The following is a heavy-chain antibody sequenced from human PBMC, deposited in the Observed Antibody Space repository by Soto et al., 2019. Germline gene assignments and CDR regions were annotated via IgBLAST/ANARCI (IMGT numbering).Heavy chain of an antibody. CDR1: GYTFTSNS. Sequence: ASVKVSCKASGYTFTSNSIGWVRQAPGQGLEWMGWINVYNGNTKYAQQLQGRVTLTTDTSTSTAYMDLRSLRSEDTAVYYCARAVLKRTAMVLGYWGQGTLVTVSS. V-gene: IGHV1-18*04. CDR3: ARAVLKRTAMVLGY. CDR2: INVYNGNT. J-gene: IGHJ4*02. D-gene: IGHD5-18*01.